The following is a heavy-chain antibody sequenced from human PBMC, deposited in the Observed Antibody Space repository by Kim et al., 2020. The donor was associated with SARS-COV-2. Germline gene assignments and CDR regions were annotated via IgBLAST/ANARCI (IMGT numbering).Heavy chain of an antibody. V-gene: IGHV3-30*04. J-gene: IGHJ4*02. D-gene: IGHD6-19*01. CDR1: GFTFSSYA. Sequence: GGSLRLSCAASGFTFSSYAMHWVRQAPGKGLEWVAVISYDGSNKYYADSVKGRFTISRDNSKNTLYLQMNSLRAEDTAVYYCARDGQWLVPYYFDYWGQG. CDR3: ARDGQWLVPYYFDY. CDR2: ISYDGSNK.